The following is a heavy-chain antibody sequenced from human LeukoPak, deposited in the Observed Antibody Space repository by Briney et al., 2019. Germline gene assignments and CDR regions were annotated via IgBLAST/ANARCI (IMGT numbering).Heavy chain of an antibody. CDR3: ARCLLWFGELFSSEAFDI. CDR1: GGSISSSSYY. CDR2: IYYSGST. Sequence: KPSETLSLTCTVSGGSISSSSYYWGWIRQPPGKGLEWIGSIYYSGSTYYNPSLKSRVTISVDTSKNQFSLKLSSVTAADTAVYYCARCLLWFGELFSSEAFDIWGQGTMVTVSS. V-gene: IGHV4-39*07. D-gene: IGHD3-10*01. J-gene: IGHJ3*02.